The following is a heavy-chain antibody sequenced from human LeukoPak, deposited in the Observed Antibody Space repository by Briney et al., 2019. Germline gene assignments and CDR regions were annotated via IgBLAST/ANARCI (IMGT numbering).Heavy chain of an antibody. Sequence: SETLSLTCTVSGSSISSYYWSWIRQPPGKGLEWIGYIYYSGSANYNPSLKSRVTISVDTSKNQFSLKLSSVTAADTAVYYCARGTSSWYFFGYYFDYWGQGTLVTVSS. CDR3: ARGTSSWYFFGYYFDY. J-gene: IGHJ4*02. D-gene: IGHD6-13*01. CDR1: GSSISSYY. V-gene: IGHV4-59*01. CDR2: IYYSGSA.